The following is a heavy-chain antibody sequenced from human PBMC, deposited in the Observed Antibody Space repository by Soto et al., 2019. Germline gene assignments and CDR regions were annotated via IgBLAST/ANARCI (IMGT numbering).Heavy chain of an antibody. CDR2: ISPYNGNT. CDR1: GYPFTHYG. CDR3: ARDQSFDRSYYYGIDV. J-gene: IGHJ6*02. V-gene: IGHV1-18*01. Sequence: QVQLVQSGAEVKKPGASVKVSCKSSGYPFTHYGITWVRQAPGQGLEWMGWISPYNGNTNYGQTLQGRVTLTTDTSTSTVYMELRSVRSDDTAVYYCARDQSFDRSYYYGIDVWGQGTTVTVSS. D-gene: IGHD3-10*01.